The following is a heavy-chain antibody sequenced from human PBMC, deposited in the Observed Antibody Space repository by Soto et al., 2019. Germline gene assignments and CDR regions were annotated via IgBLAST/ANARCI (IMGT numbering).Heavy chain of an antibody. V-gene: IGHV1-69*06. J-gene: IGHJ4*02. CDR1: GGTFSSYA. D-gene: IGHD3-22*01. CDR3: ASVYYYDSSGYYYPYFDY. CDR2: IIPILGTP. Sequence: QVQLGQSGAEVKKPGSSVRVSCKASGGTFSSYAISWMRQAPGQGLEWMGGIIPILGTPNYAQKFQGRVTITADKSTSTAYMELSSLRSEDTAVYYCASVYYYDSSGYYYPYFDYWGQGTLVTVSS.